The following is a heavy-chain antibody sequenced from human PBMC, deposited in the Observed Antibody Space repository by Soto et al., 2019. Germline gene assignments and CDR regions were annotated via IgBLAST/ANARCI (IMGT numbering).Heavy chain of an antibody. Sequence: PGGSLSLSCAASGFTFSSYGMHWVRQAPGKGLEWVAVIWYDGSNKYYADSVKGRFTISRDNSKNTLYLQMNSLRAEDTAVYYCARGPGSGWYDWNWFDPWGQGTLVTVPS. CDR1: GFTFSSYG. CDR3: ARGPGSGWYDWNWFDP. CDR2: IWYDGSNK. J-gene: IGHJ5*02. D-gene: IGHD6-19*01. V-gene: IGHV3-33*01.